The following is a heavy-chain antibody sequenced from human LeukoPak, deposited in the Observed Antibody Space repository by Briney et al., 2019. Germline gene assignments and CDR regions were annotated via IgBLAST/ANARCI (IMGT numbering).Heavy chain of an antibody. CDR1: GFTFSSYA. Sequence: PGGSLRLSCAASGFTFSSYAMSWVRQAPGKGLEWVSAISYSGGSTYYADSVKGRFTISRDNSKNTLYLQMNSLRAEDTAVYYCAKDQRPIAVAGYFDYWGQGTLVTVSS. CDR2: ISYSGGST. J-gene: IGHJ4*02. D-gene: IGHD6-19*01. CDR3: AKDQRPIAVAGYFDY. V-gene: IGHV3-23*01.